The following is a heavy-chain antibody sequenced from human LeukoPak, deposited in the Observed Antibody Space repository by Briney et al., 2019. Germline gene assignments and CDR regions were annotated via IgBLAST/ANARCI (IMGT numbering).Heavy chain of an antibody. CDR1: GYTFTGYY. CDR3: ARAVGGVFGELSYFYYAMDV. Sequence: ASVKVSCKASGYTFTGYYIHWVRQAPGQGLEWMGVINPGGGGTTYTHKFQGRVTMTRDTSAGTVYMELSSLRSEDTAVYFCARAVGGVFGELSYFYYAMDVWGQGTTVTVSS. D-gene: IGHD3-10*02. J-gene: IGHJ6*02. CDR2: INPGGGGT. V-gene: IGHV1-46*01.